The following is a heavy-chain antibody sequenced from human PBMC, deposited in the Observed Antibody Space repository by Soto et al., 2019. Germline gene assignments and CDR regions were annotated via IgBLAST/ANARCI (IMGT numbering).Heavy chain of an antibody. CDR3: AREVNNYYGMDV. CDR1: GASISSDDYY. J-gene: IGHJ6*02. V-gene: IGHV4-30-4*01. Sequence: QVQLQESGPGLVKPSQTLSLTCSISGASISSDDYYWSWFRQPPGKGLEWIGYISYSGSTYYNPSLKSRITISVDTSKTQFSLILSSETAADTAVFYCAREVNNYYGMDVWGQGTTVTVSS. CDR2: ISYSGST.